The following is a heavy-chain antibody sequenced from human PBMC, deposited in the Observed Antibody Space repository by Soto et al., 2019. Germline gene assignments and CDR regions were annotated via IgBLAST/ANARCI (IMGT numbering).Heavy chain of an antibody. CDR1: GGTFSSYA. CDR2: IIPIFGTA. CDR3: ARLGYCISTSCPNPGMDV. Sequence: ASVKVSCKASGGTFSSYAISWVRQAPGQGLEWMGGIIPIFGTANYAQKFQGRVTITADESTSTAYMELSSLRSEDTAVYYCARLGYCISTSCPNPGMDVWGQGTTVTVSS. D-gene: IGHD2-2*01. J-gene: IGHJ6*02. V-gene: IGHV1-69*13.